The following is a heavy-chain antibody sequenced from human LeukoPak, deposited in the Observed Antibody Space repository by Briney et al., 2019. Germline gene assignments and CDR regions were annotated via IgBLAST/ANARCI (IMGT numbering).Heavy chain of an antibody. V-gene: IGHV4-30-2*01. CDR2: INHSGST. D-gene: IGHD1-26*01. CDR3: ARGPLIVGATIPDY. J-gene: IGHJ4*02. Sequence: SQTLSLTCTVSGGSISSGGYYWSWIRQPPGKGLEWIGEINHSGSTNYNPSLKSRVTISVDTSKNQFSLKLSSVTAADTAVYYCARGPLIVGATIPDYWGQGTLVTVSS. CDR1: GGSISSGGYY.